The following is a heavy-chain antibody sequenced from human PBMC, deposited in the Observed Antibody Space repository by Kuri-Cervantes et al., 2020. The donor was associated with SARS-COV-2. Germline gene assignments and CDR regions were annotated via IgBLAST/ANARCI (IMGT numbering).Heavy chain of an antibody. D-gene: IGHD3-3*01. CDR1: GYTFTSYD. Sequence: ASVKVSCKASGYTFTSYDINWVRQATGQGLEWMGWMNPNSGKTGYAQKFQGRVTITADESTSTAYMELSSLRSEDTAVYYCARFGDDFWSGYSPYCYYGMDVWGQGTTVTVSS. CDR2: MNPNSGKT. V-gene: IGHV1-8*01. CDR3: ARFGDDFWSGYSPYCYYGMDV. J-gene: IGHJ6*02.